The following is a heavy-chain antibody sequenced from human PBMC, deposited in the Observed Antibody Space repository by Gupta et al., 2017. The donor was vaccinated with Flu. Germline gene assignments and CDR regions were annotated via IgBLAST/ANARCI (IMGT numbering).Heavy chain of an antibody. V-gene: IGHV3-33*06. J-gene: IGHJ6*03. D-gene: IGHD1-7*01. Sequence: GSYGMNGVRQATGKGLGWGAMIAYDGDKTSYADSVKGRFTVSRDNSRDTLYLEMNSLTDDDTAVEYCAKTGTTGYFYMDVGGNGTTVIVSS. CDR2: IAYDGDKT. CDR1: GSYG. CDR3: AKTGTTGYFYMDV.